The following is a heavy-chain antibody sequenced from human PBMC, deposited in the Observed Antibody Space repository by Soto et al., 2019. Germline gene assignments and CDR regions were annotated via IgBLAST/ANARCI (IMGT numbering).Heavy chain of an antibody. D-gene: IGHD3-3*01. J-gene: IGHJ4*02. V-gene: IGHV3-48*01. CDR2: ISSSATTI. CDR3: ARDYDFWSGYLDY. Sequence: SLRLSYTASGFTFSNYSMNWVRQAPGKGLEWVSYISSSATTIYNAGSVKGRFTISRDNAKNSLYLQMDSLRAEDTAVYYCARDYDFWSGYLDYWGQGTLVTVSS. CDR1: GFTFSNYS.